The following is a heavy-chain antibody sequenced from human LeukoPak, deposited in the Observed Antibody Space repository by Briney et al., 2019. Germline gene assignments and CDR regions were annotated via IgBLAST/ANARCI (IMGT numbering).Heavy chain of an antibody. CDR3: ASPAMGFGTIEYYFDS. Sequence: GGSLRLSCAASGFIFTNYWIGWVRQLPGKGLEWMGVIYPGDSDSRYSPSFQGQVTMSVDKSISTAYLQWSSLKASDTAMYYCASPAMGFGTIEYYFDSGARGTLVTVSS. V-gene: IGHV5-51*01. CDR2: IYPGDSDS. D-gene: IGHD3-10*01. J-gene: IGHJ4*02. CDR1: GFIFTNYW.